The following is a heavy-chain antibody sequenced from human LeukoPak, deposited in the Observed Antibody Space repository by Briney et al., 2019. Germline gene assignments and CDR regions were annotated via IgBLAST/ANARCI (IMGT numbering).Heavy chain of an antibody. D-gene: IGHD4-23*01. CDR2: ITSGGTT. CDR1: GFTFTYAW. Sequence: AGGSLRLSCETSGFTFTYAWMKWVRPAPGKGPEWVGHITSGGTTDYAAPVKGRFTISRENSKNTVYLQMNSLKMEDTAMYYCIADVPTLDTQLDYWGQGTLVTVSS. CDR3: IADVPTLDTQLDY. V-gene: IGHV3-15*01. J-gene: IGHJ4*02.